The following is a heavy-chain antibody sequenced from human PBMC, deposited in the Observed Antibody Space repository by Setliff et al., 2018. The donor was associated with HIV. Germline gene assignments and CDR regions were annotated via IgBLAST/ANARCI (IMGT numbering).Heavy chain of an antibody. CDR2: IYPGDSDT. J-gene: IGHJ4*02. CDR1: GYTFTTYW. V-gene: IGHV5-51*01. Sequence: GESLTISCKGSGYTFTTYWIGWVRQMPGKGLEWMGIIYPGDSDTRYSPSFQGQVTISADKSVTTAYLQWGSLKASDTAMYYCARLSYYNSDFDYWGQGTLVTVSS. D-gene: IGHD3-10*01. CDR3: ARLSYYNSDFDY.